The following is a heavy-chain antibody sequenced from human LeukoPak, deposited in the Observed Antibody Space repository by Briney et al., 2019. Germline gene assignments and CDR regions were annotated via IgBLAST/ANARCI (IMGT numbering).Heavy chain of an antibody. D-gene: IGHD3-10*01. Sequence: PSETLSLTCTVSGGSIGSDYWTWIRQPPGKGLEYIGYIYYTGGTNYNPSLKSRVTISVDTSKNQFSLKLSSVTAADTAVYYCARVIRENYYGSGSFGGDPNWFDPWGQGTLVTVSS. CDR3: ARVIRENYYGSGSFGGDPNWFDP. CDR1: GGSIGSDY. CDR2: IYYTGGT. V-gene: IGHV4-59*08. J-gene: IGHJ5*02.